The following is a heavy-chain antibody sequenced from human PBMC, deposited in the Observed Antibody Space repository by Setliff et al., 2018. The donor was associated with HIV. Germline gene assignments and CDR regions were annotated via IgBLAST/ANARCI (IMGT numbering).Heavy chain of an antibody. D-gene: IGHD3-22*01. V-gene: IGHV3-48*03. Sequence: GESLKISCAASGFTFSRFDMNWVRQVPGKGLEWVAYIDSSSETKYYADSVKGRFSISRDNARNSLFLQMNNLRVEDTAVCYCAREGSSGYTGWFDSWGQGTLVT. J-gene: IGHJ5*01. CDR2: IDSSSETK. CDR1: GFTFSRFD. CDR3: AREGSSGYTGWFDS.